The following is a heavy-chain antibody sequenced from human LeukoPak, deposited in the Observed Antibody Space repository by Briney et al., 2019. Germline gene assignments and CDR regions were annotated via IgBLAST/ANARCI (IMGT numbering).Heavy chain of an antibody. CDR3: ARDLLAEKLRFLEWLPNISNY. V-gene: IGHV1-69*04. J-gene: IGHJ4*02. Sequence: GASVKVSCKASGGTFSIYTVIWVQQAPGQGLECMGRIIPMLGIANYAQKFQGRVTITADKSTTTAYMELSSLRSEDTAVYYCARDLLAEKLRFLEWLPNISNYGGKGPLVTVSS. CDR2: IIPMLGIA. CDR1: GGTFSIYT. D-gene: IGHD3-3*01.